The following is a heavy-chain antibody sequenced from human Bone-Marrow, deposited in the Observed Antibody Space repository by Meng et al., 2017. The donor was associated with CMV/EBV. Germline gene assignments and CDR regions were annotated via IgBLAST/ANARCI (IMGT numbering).Heavy chain of an antibody. Sequence: VQLQQWAAGLLKPSETLSPPAVGYGGSSSGYYWSGIRQPPGKGLEWIGEINHSGSTNYNPSLKSRVTISVDTSKNQFSLKLSSVTAADTAVYYCARGGVVVNGAPFDYWGQGTLVTVSS. CDR1: GGSSSGYY. V-gene: IGHV4-34*01. D-gene: IGHD3-22*01. J-gene: IGHJ4*02. CDR2: INHSGST. CDR3: ARGGVVVNGAPFDY.